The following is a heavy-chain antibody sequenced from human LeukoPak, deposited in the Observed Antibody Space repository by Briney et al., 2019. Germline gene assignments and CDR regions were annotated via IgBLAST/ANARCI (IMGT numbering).Heavy chain of an antibody. Sequence: SETLSLTCAVQGGSFSDFYWSWIRQSPGRGLEWIGDINHSGSTNFNPSLKSRVTISVDTSKNQFSLKLSSVTAADTAVYYCARYSSSWYNYYYYYGMDVWGQGTTVTVSS. CDR2: INHSGST. D-gene: IGHD6-13*01. CDR1: GGSFSDFY. CDR3: ARYSSSWYNYYYYYGMDV. J-gene: IGHJ6*02. V-gene: IGHV4-34*01.